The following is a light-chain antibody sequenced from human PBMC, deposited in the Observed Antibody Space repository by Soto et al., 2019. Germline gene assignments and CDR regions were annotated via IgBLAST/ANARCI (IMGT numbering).Light chain of an antibody. CDR3: QQYKSYPVT. Sequence: DIQMTQSPSTLSASVGDRVTITCRASQSISSWLAWYQQKPGKAPKLLIYKASSLESGVPSRFSGSGSETEFTLTISSLQPDDFATYYCQQYKSYPVTFGQGTKLEIK. CDR2: KAS. V-gene: IGKV1-5*03. J-gene: IGKJ2*01. CDR1: QSISSW.